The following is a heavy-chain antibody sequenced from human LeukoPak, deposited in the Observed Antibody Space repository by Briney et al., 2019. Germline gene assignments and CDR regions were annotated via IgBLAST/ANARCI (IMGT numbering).Heavy chain of an antibody. CDR3: AKGKGAFDI. J-gene: IGHJ3*02. CDR1: GFIFSTNA. Sequence: GGSLRLSCAASGFIFSTNAMSWVRQAPGKGLEWVSVISGKDGSTHYADSVKGRFTISRDNSKNTLYLQMNSLRAEDTAVYYCAKGKGAFDIWGQGTMVTVSS. CDR2: ISGKDGST. V-gene: IGHV3-23*01.